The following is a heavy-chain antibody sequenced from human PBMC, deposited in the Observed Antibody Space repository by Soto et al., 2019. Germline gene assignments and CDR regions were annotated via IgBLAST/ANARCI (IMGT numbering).Heavy chain of an antibody. V-gene: IGHV1-69*13. J-gene: IGHJ6*02. Sequence: GASVKVSCKASGGTFSSYGFSWVRQAPGQGLEWMGGIIPIFGTANYAQKFQGRVTITADESTSTAYMELRSLRSEDTATYYCARDRGSTSCYGCNYYYYGMDVWGQGTTVTVSS. CDR3: ARDRGSTSCYGCNYYYYGMDV. D-gene: IGHD2-2*01. CDR1: GGTFSSYG. CDR2: IIPIFGTA.